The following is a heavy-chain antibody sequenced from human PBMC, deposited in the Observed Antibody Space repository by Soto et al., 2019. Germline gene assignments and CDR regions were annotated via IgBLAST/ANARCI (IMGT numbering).Heavy chain of an antibody. D-gene: IGHD6-19*01. Sequence: ASVKVSCKASGYTFSGFYMHWVRQAPGEGLEWMGSINPNSGGTKSAEKFQGRVTMTRDTSISTAYMELSRLTSDDTAVYYCASAAVTGTAGLDFWGQGTQVTVSS. J-gene: IGHJ4*02. CDR2: INPNSGGT. CDR1: GYTFSGFY. V-gene: IGHV1-2*02. CDR3: ASAAVTGTAGLDF.